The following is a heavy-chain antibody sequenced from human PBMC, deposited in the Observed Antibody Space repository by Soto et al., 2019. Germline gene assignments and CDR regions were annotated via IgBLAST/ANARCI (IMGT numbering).Heavy chain of an antibody. CDR2: ISAYNGNT. CDR3: ARGGATIGHNWFDP. J-gene: IGHJ5*02. D-gene: IGHD5-12*01. CDR1: GYTFTSYG. V-gene: IGHV1-18*01. Sequence: ASVKVSCKASGYTFTSYGISWVLQAPGQGLEWMGRISAYNGNTNYAQKLQGRVTMTTDTPTSTAYMELRSLRSDDTAVYYCARGGATIGHNWFDPWGQGTLVTVSS.